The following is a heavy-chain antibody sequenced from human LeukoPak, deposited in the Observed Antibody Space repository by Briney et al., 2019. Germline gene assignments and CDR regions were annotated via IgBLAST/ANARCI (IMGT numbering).Heavy chain of an antibody. D-gene: IGHD1-26*01. CDR3: AQDWWGSYLS. J-gene: IGHJ4*02. V-gene: IGHV3-43*02. CDR1: GFTFASYA. Sequence: SGGSLRLSFTASGFTFASYAMHWVRQAPGKGLEYVSLIFGDGETTHYADSVKGRFTISRDNSKNSLYLQMNNLRSDDTAFYYCAQDWWGSYLSWGRGTLVTVSS. CDR2: IFGDGETT.